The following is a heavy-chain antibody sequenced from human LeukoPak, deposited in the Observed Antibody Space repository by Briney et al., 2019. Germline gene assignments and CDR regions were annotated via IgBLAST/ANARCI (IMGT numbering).Heavy chain of an antibody. V-gene: IGHV1-18*01. J-gene: IGHJ4*02. CDR2: ISTYTGNT. CDR3: ARVGGYCGRDCYPSDY. D-gene: IGHD2-21*02. CDR1: GYTFTNYG. Sequence: ASVKVSCKASGYTFTNYGFNWVRQAPGQGLEWLGWISTYTGNTNYAQKFQGRVTMTTDTSTSTAYMELRSLRSDDTAVYYCARVGGYCGRDCYPSDYWGQGALVTVSP.